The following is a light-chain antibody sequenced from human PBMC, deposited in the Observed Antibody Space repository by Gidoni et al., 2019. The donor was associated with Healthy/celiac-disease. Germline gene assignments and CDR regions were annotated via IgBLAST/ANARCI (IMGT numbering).Light chain of an antibody. V-gene: IGKV1-9*01. J-gene: IGKJ1*01. Sequence: DIQLTQSPSFLSASVGDRVTNTCRASKGISSYLAWYQQKPGKAPKLMIYAASTLQSGVPSRFSGSGSGTEFTLTISSLQPEDFATYYCQQLNSYPRTFGQGTKVEIK. CDR2: AAS. CDR3: QQLNSYPRT. CDR1: KGISSY.